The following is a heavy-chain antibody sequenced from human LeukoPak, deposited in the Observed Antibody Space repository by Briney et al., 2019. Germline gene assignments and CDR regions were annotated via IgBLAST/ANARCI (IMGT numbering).Heavy chain of an antibody. CDR1: GYTFTGYY. D-gene: IGHD3-10*01. V-gene: IGHV1-2*02. J-gene: IGHJ4*02. CDR3: ARQGSGSYKLDY. CDR2: INPNSGDT. Sequence: GASVKVSCKASGYTFTGYYMHWVRQAPGQGLEWTGWINPNSGDTYFAQHFKGRVTMTTDTSISTIYMEMNSLRSDDTAVFYCARQGSGSYKLDYWGQGALVTVSS.